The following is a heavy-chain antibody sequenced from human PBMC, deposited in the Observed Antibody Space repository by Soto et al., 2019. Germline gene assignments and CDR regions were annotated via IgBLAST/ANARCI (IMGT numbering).Heavy chain of an antibody. J-gene: IGHJ3*02. Sequence: GGSPRLSCAASGLTVSSNYMSWVRQAPGKGLEWVSVIYSGGSTYYADSVKDRFTISRDNSKNTLYLHMNTLRAEDTAVYYCARVGTVRAFDIWGQGTTVTVSS. CDR3: ARVGTVRAFDI. CDR2: IYSGGST. CDR1: GLTVSSNY. V-gene: IGHV3-66*01.